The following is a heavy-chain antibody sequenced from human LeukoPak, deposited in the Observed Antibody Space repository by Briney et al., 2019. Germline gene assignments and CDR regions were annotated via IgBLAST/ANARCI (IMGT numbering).Heavy chain of an antibody. CDR3: ARDRTTVTYYYGMDV. V-gene: IGHV4-31*03. Sequence: SETLSLTCTVSGGSISSGGYYWSWIRQHPGKGLEWIGYIYYSGSTYYNPSLKSRVTISVDTSKNQFSLKLSSVTAADTAVYYCARDRTTVTYYYGMDVWGQGTTVTVSS. CDR1: GGSISSGGYY. CDR2: IYYSGST. J-gene: IGHJ6*02. D-gene: IGHD4-17*01.